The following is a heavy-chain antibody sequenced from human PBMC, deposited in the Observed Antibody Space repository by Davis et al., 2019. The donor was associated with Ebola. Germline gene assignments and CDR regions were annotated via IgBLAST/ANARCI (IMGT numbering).Heavy chain of an antibody. Sequence: SETLSLTCTVSGGSISSYYWSWIRQPPGKGLEWVWYIYYSGSTNYNTSLKSRVTMSVDKSKHQFSLKLSSVTAADTAVYYCARGDYYYGMDVWGQGTTVTVSS. CDR2: IYYSGST. CDR3: ARGDYYYGMDV. CDR1: GGSISSYY. J-gene: IGHJ6*02. V-gene: IGHV4-59*12.